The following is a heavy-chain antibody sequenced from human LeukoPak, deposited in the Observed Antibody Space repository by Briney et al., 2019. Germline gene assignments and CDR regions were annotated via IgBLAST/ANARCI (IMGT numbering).Heavy chain of an antibody. V-gene: IGHV1-2*02. CDR2: INPNSGGT. CDR3: AKHSGSLLASAGFDP. CDR1: GYTFTGYY. J-gene: IGHJ5*02. Sequence: ASVKVSCKASGYTFTGYYMHWVRQAPGQGFEWMGWINPNSGGTNYAQKFQGRVTMTRDTSISTAYMELSRLRSDDTAVYYCAKHSGSLLASAGFDPWGQGTLVTVSS. D-gene: IGHD1-26*01.